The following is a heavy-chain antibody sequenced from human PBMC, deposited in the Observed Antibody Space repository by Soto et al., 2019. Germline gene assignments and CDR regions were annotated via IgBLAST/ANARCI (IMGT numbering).Heavy chain of an antibody. V-gene: IGHV3-21*01. CDR3: ARDGVCETGDLDDAFDF. Sequence: GGSLRLSCAASGFTFSSYSMNWVRQAPGKGLEWVSSISSSSSYIYYADSVKGRFTISRDNAKNSLYLQMNSLRAEDTAVYYCARDGVCETGDLDDAFDFWGQGTMVTVSS. D-gene: IGHD7-27*01. CDR1: GFTFSSYS. J-gene: IGHJ3*01. CDR2: ISSSSSYI.